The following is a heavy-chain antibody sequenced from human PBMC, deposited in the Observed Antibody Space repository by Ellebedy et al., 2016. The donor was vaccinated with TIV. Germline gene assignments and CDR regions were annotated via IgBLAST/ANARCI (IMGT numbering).Heavy chain of an antibody. Sequence: GESLKISCAASGFTFSSYAMHWVRQAPGKGLEWVAVISYDGSNKYYADSVKGRFTISRDNSKNTLYLQMNSLRAEDTAVYYCARAGGWNFGMDVWGQGTTVTVSS. D-gene: IGHD6-19*01. J-gene: IGHJ6*02. CDR1: GFTFSSYA. V-gene: IGHV3-30-3*01. CDR3: ARAGGWNFGMDV. CDR2: ISYDGSNK.